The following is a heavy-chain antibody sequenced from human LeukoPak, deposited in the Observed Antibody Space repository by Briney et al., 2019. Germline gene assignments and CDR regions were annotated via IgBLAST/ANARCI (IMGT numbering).Heavy chain of an antibody. D-gene: IGHD7-27*01. CDR3: ARGATAGTGDLGY. V-gene: IGHV1-2*05. CDR2: INPNSGGT. Sequence: ASVKVSCKASGGTFSSYTISWVRQAPGQGLEWMGRINPNSGGTNYAQKFQGRVTMTRDTSISTAYMELSRLRSDDTVVYYCARGATAGTGDLGYWGQGTLVTVSS. J-gene: IGHJ4*02. CDR1: GGTFSSYT.